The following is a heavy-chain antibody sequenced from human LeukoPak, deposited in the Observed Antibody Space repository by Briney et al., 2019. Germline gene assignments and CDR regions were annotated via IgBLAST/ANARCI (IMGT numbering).Heavy chain of an antibody. CDR3: AREQEYGGSYSDAFDI. CDR2: IYYSGST. CDR1: GGSISSSGYY. D-gene: IGHD1-26*01. Sequence: ASETLSLTCTVSGGSISSSGYYWGWIRQPPGKGLEWIASIYYSGSTYYNPSLKSRVTISVDTSKNQFSLKLSSVTAADTAVYYCAREQEYGGSYSDAFDIWGQGTMVTVSS. J-gene: IGHJ3*02. V-gene: IGHV4-39*07.